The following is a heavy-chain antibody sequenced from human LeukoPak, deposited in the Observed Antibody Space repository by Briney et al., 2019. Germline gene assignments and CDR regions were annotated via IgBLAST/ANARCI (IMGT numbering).Heavy chain of an antibody. V-gene: IGHV3-7*01. CDR3: VRYGRRANDQPFDV. CDR1: GFTFSNYW. Sequence: GGSLRLSCGVSGFTFSNYWMMWVRQAPGKGLEWVASIDEDGSETNYVDSVTGRFTVSRDHAKNSLFLQMNSLRAEDTAVYYCVRYGRRANDQPFDVWGQGTMVTVSS. D-gene: IGHD1-1*01. CDR2: IDEDGSET. J-gene: IGHJ3*01.